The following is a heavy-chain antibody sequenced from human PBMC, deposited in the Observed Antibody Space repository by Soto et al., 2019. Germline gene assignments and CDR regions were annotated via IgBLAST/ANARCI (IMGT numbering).Heavy chain of an antibody. D-gene: IGHD3-10*01. J-gene: IGHJ4*02. CDR2: IKAGNGDT. CDR1: GYTFTTFA. V-gene: IGHV1-3*01. Sequence: GASVKVSCKSSGYTFTTFAVHWVRQAPGQRLEWMGYIKAGNGDTKYSQKFQGRVTFTSDIPATTAYMELSSLRSEDTAVYYCARGSTVPQIDYWGQGTLVTVSS. CDR3: ARGSTVPQIDY.